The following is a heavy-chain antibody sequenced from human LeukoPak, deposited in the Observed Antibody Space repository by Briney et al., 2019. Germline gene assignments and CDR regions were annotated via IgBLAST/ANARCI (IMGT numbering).Heavy chain of an antibody. CDR1: GFTFSSNG. CDR2: ISYDGSNT. J-gene: IGHJ5*02. CDR3: AKDPYRVVVATGNYLDP. Sequence: GGSLRLSCAASGFTFSSNGMHCVRQAPGKGLEWVVVISYDGSNTYYAESLKGRFTISRDYSKNTLYPQMNSLRAEDTAVYYCAKDPYRVVVATGNYLDPWGQGTLVTVSS. V-gene: IGHV3-30*18. D-gene: IGHD2-15*01.